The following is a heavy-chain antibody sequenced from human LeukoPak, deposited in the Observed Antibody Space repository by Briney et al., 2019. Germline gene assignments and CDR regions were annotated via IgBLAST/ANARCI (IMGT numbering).Heavy chain of an antibody. CDR2: INHSGST. Sequence: SETLSLTCAVYGGSFSGYYWSWIRQPLGKGLEWIGEINHSGSTNYNPSLKSRVTISVDTSKNQFSLELSSVTAADTAAYYCARKNPRTNIVGAVPRYWFDPWGQGTLVTVSS. V-gene: IGHV4-34*01. CDR1: GGSFSGYY. J-gene: IGHJ5*02. D-gene: IGHD1-26*01. CDR3: ARKNPRTNIVGAVPRYWFDP.